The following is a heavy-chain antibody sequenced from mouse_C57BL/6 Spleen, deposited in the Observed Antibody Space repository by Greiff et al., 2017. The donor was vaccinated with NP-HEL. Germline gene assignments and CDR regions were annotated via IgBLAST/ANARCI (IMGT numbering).Heavy chain of an antibody. V-gene: IGHV1-52*01. CDR3: ARKDYYGSSSFDY. Sequence: QVQLKQPGAELVRPGSSVKLSCKASGYTFTSYWMHWVKQRPIQGLEWIGNIDPSDSETHYNQKFKDKATLTVDKSSSTAYMQLSSLTSEDSAVYYCARKDYYGSSSFDYWGQGTTLTVSS. CDR2: IDPSDSET. D-gene: IGHD1-1*01. J-gene: IGHJ2*01. CDR1: GYTFTSYW.